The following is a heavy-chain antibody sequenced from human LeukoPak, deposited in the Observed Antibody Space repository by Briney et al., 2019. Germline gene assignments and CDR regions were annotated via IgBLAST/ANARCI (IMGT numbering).Heavy chain of an antibody. V-gene: IGHV4-39*01. D-gene: IGHD1-26*01. CDR3: ARRSGTYHAFDI. CDR2: FYYTGST. Sequence: GSLRLSCAASGFTFSSYSMNWVRQPPGKGLEWIGSFYYTGSTFYSPSLKSRATISVDTSKNQFSLKLSSVTAADTAVYYCARRSGTYHAFDIWGQGTMVTVSS. J-gene: IGHJ3*02. CDR1: GFTFSSYSMN.